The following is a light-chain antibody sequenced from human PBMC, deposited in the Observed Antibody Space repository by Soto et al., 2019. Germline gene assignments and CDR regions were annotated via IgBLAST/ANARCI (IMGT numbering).Light chain of an antibody. Sequence: DIQMTQSPSTLSGSVGDRVTITCRASQTISSWLAWYQQKPGKAPKLLIYKASTLKSVVPSRFSGSGSGTDVTLTICSQQPDDFATYYCHRYKSYAETVGQGTKVEL. V-gene: IGKV1-5*03. CDR1: QTISSW. CDR3: HRYKSYAET. J-gene: IGKJ1*01. CDR2: KAS.